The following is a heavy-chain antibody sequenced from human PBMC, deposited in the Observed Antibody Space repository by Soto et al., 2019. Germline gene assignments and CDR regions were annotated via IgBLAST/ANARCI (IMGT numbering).Heavy chain of an antibody. Sequence: QVQLVQSGAEVKKPGSSVKVSCKASGGTFSSYAISWVRQAPGQGLEWMGGIIPIFGTANYAQKFQGRVTITADEPTSTAYMELSSVRSEHRAVYYCERGLWSGGSCYFDYWGQGTLVTVSS. J-gene: IGHJ4*02. V-gene: IGHV1-69*01. CDR1: GGTFSSYA. CDR3: ERGLWSGGSCYFDY. CDR2: IIPIFGTA. D-gene: IGHD2-15*01.